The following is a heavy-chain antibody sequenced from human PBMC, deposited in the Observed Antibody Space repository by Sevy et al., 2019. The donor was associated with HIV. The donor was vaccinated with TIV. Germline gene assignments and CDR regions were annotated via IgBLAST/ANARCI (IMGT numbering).Heavy chain of an antibody. CDR2: ISYDGCNK. J-gene: IGHJ4*02. Sequence: GGSLRLSCAASGFTFSSYAMHWVRQAPGKGLEWVAVISYDGCNKYYADSVKGRFTISRDNSKNTLYLQMNSLRAEDTAVYYCARDVGDGSGWLFDYWGQGTLVTVSS. CDR1: GFTFSSYA. D-gene: IGHD6-19*01. V-gene: IGHV3-30-3*01. CDR3: ARDVGDGSGWLFDY.